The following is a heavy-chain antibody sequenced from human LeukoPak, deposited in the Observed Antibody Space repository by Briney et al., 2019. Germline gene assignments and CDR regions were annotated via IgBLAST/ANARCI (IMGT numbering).Heavy chain of an antibody. V-gene: IGHV3-53*01. Sequence: GGSLRLSCAASGFTVSSNYMGWVRQAPGKGLEWVSVIYSGGSTYYADSVKCRFTISREISNNTLYLKMNSLRAEDTAVYYCARESAAAGTDYWGQGTLVTVSS. CDR2: IYSGGST. CDR1: GFTVSSNY. CDR3: ARESAAAGTDY. J-gene: IGHJ4*02. D-gene: IGHD6-13*01.